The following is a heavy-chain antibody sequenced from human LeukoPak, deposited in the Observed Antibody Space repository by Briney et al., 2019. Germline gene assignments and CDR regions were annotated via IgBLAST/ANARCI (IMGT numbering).Heavy chain of an antibody. Sequence: ASVKVSCKAPGYTFTSYYMHWVRQAPGQGLEWMGLNNPSSGTTSYAQKFQGRVTMTRDTSTSTVYMELSSLTSEDTAVYYCARDRGLLYGSSGCLDSWGQGNLVTVSS. CDR2: NNPSSGTT. D-gene: IGHD6-19*01. CDR3: ARDRGLLYGSSGCLDS. J-gene: IGHJ4*02. CDR1: GYTFTSYY. V-gene: IGHV1-46*01.